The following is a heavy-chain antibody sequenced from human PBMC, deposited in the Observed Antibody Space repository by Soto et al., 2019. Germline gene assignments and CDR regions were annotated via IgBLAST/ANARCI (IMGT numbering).Heavy chain of an antibody. J-gene: IGHJ6*02. CDR3: AREVGLRFLEWSYYYYGMDV. V-gene: IGHV3-33*01. D-gene: IGHD3-3*01. CDR2: IWYDGSNK. Sequence: GGSLRLSCAASGFTFSSYGMHWVRQAPGKGLEWVAVIWYDGSNKYYADSVKGRFTISRDNSKNTLYLQMNSLRAEDTAVYYCAREVGLRFLEWSYYYYGMDVWGQGTTVTVSS. CDR1: GFTFSSYG.